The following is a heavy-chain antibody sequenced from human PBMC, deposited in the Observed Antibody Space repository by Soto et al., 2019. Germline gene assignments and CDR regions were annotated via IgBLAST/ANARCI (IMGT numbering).Heavy chain of an antibody. V-gene: IGHV3-23*01. Sequence: EVQVLDSGGGLVQPGGSLRLSCAASGFTFTNYPMAWVRQAPAKGLEWVSTISGSGGSTFYADSVKGRFTISRDNSKNTVYLQMNSLRVEDTAVYYCAKRPLKFEGSCFDYWGQGTLVTVSS. CDR1: GFTFTNYP. CDR2: ISGSGGST. D-gene: IGHD3-10*01. J-gene: IGHJ4*02. CDR3: AKRPLKFEGSCFDY.